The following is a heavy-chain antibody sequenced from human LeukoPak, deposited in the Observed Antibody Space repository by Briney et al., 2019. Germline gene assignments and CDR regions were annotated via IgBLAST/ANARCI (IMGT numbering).Heavy chain of an antibody. J-gene: IGHJ4*02. CDR2: ISSTSSYI. D-gene: IGHD1-26*01. Sequence: GGSLRLSCAASGFTFSSYSMNWVRQAPGKGLEWVSSISSTSSYIYYADSVKGRFTISRDNAKNSLYLQMNSLRAKDTAVYYCARVKSGSVVGANKLDCWGQGTLVTVSS. V-gene: IGHV3-21*01. CDR1: GFTFSSYS. CDR3: ARVKSGSVVGANKLDC.